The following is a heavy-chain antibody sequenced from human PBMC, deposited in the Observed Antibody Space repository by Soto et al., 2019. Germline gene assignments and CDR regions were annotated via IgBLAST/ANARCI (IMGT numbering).Heavy chain of an antibody. CDR2: ISGGGDST. CDR3: ARSPGGVVTAMYYFDY. Sequence: GGSLRLSCAASGFTFSSYAMSWVRQAPGKGLEWVSTISGGGDSTYYADSVKGRFTISRDNSKDTLYLQMNSLRAEDTAVYYCARSPGGVVTAMYYFDYWGQGTLVTVSS. V-gene: IGHV3-23*01. J-gene: IGHJ4*02. D-gene: IGHD2-21*02. CDR1: GFTFSSYA.